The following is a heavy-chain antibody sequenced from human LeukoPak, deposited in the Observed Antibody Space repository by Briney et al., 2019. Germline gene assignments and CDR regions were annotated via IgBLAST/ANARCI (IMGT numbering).Heavy chain of an antibody. D-gene: IGHD6-13*01. CDR1: GGSISSYY. J-gene: IGHJ4*02. Sequence: KSSETLSLTCTVSGGSISSYYWSWIRQPPGKGLEWIGYIYYSGSTNYNPSLKSRVTISVDTSKNQFSLKLSSVTAADTAVYYCARVSAAAVHYFDYWGQGTLVTVSS. CDR3: ARVSAAAVHYFDY. CDR2: IYYSGST. V-gene: IGHV4-59*01.